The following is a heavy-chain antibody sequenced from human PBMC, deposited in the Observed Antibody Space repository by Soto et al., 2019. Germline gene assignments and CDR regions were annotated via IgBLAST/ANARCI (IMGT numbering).Heavy chain of an antibody. CDR2: IYYNGST. Sequence: HPCTVSWGNIINGEDYWSLIRKPPGKGLEWIGYIYYNGSTYYNPSLKSRITISLDTSKNQVSLKVNSVTAADTAVYYCARDHPHSYGVYYFDYWGQGTPVTVSS. J-gene: IGHJ4*02. CDR1: WGNIINGEDY. D-gene: IGHD5-18*01. V-gene: IGHV4-30-4*08. CDR3: ARDHPHSYGVYYFDY.